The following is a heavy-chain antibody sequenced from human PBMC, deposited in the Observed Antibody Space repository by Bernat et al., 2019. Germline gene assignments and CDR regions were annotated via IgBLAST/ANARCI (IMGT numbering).Heavy chain of an antibody. V-gene: IGHV4-59*01. CDR3: ARWPLGAGGDAFDI. CDR1: GGSISSYY. D-gene: IGHD3-10*01. J-gene: IGHJ3*02. CDR2: IYYSGST. Sequence: QVQLQESGPGLVKPSETLSLTCTVSGGSISSYYWSWIRQPPGKGLEWIGYIYYSGSTNYNPSLKSRVTISVATSKNQFSLKLSSVTAADTAVYYCARWPLGAGGDAFDIWGRGTMVTVSS.